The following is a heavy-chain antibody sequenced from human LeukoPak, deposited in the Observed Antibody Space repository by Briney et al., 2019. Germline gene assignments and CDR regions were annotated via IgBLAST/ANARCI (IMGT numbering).Heavy chain of an antibody. CDR2: IYYSGST. V-gene: IGHV4-61*08. J-gene: IGHJ4*02. CDR1: GGSITSGDYY. CDR3: AGIPDCSSTSCYMYFDY. D-gene: IGHD2-2*02. Sequence: SETLSLTCTVSGGSITSGDYYWSRIRQPPGKGLEWIGYIYYSGSTNYNPSLKSRVTISVDTSKNQFSLKLSSVTAADTAVYYCAGIPDCSSTSCYMYFDYWGQGTLVTVSS.